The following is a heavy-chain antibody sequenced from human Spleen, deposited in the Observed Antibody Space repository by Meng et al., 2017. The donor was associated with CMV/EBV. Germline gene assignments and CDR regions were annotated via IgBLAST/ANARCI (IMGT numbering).Heavy chain of an antibody. CDR2: INSDGSST. Sequence: GGSLRLSCAASAFTFSSSWMHWVRQAPGKGLVWVSRINSDGSSTTYADSVKGRFTISRDNAKNTLYLQMNSLRVEDTAVYYCARDDSSGFDYWGQGTLVTVSS. CDR1: AFTFSSSW. V-gene: IGHV3-74*01. D-gene: IGHD3-22*01. CDR3: ARDDSSGFDY. J-gene: IGHJ4*02.